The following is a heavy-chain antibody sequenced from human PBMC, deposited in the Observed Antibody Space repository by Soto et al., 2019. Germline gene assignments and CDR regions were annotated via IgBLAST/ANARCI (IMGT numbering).Heavy chain of an antibody. V-gene: IGHV1-18*01. Sequence: QVQLVQSGAEVKKPGASVKVSCKASGYTFTSYGISWVRQAPGQGLEWMGWISAYNGNTNYAQKLQGRVTMTTETSTSTAYMELRRLRSADTAVYSCAREAAAGTIDYWGQGALVAVAS. CDR2: ISAYNGNT. D-gene: IGHD6-13*01. J-gene: IGHJ4*02. CDR3: AREAAAGTIDY. CDR1: GYTFTSYG.